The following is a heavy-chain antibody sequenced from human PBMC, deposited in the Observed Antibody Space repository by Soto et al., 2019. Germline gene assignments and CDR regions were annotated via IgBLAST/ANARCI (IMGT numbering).Heavy chain of an antibody. CDR1: GFTFSTYW. CDR2: LDHDGSER. V-gene: IGHV3-7*01. J-gene: IGHJ4*02. Sequence: EVQLVETGGGLVQPGGSLRLSCAASGFTFSTYWMTWVRRPPGKGLEWVANLDHDGSERYYVDSVRGRFTISRDNAKNPLYLQMNSLRAEDTAVYYCVCGGNFFVYWGQGTLVTVSP. D-gene: IGHD3-16*01. CDR3: VCGGNFFVY.